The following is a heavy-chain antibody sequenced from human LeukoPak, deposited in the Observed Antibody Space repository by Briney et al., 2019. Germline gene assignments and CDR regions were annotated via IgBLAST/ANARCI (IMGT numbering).Heavy chain of an antibody. CDR2: TSSSGSTI. J-gene: IGHJ6*04. CDR1: GFTFSSYE. CDR3: ARARPRDIVVVPAAKDHYYGMDG. D-gene: IGHD2-2*01. Sequence: GGSLRLSCAASGFTFSSYEMNWVRQAPGKGLEWVSYTSSSGSTIYCADSVKGRFTISRDNAKNSLYLQMNSLRAEDTAVYYCARARPRDIVVVPAAKDHYYGMDGWGKGTTVTVSS. V-gene: IGHV3-48*03.